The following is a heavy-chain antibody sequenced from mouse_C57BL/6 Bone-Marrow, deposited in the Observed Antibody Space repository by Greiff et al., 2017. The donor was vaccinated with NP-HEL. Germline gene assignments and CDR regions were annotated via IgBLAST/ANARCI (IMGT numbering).Heavy chain of an antibody. D-gene: IGHD2-3*01. CDR3: ARKDDPWFAY. CDR2: IYPRSGNT. J-gene: IGHJ3*01. Sequence: QVQLKQSGAELARPGASVKLSCKASGYTFTSYGISWVKQRTGQGLEWIGEIYPRSGNTYYNEKFKGKATLTADKSSSTAYMELRSLTSEDSAVYFCARKDDPWFAYWGQGTLVTVSA. V-gene: IGHV1-81*01. CDR1: GYTFTSYG.